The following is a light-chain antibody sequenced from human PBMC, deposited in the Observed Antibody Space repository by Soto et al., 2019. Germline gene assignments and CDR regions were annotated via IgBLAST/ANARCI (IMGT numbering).Light chain of an antibody. CDR1: QSISSW. Sequence: DIQMTQSPSTLSASVGDRVTITCRASQSISSWLAWYQQKPGKAPKLLTYDASSLESGVPSRFSGSGSGTEFTLPISSLQPDDFATYYCQQYNSYSVTFGQGTKVEIK. V-gene: IGKV1-5*01. J-gene: IGKJ1*01. CDR2: DAS. CDR3: QQYNSYSVT.